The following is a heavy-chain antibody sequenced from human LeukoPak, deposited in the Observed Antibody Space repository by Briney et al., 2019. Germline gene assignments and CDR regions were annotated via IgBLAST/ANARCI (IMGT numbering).Heavy chain of an antibody. CDR1: GFSFSNFE. V-gene: IGHV3-48*03. CDR2: ISSSGETT. CDR3: AARRPPHRGPFES. Sequence: PGGSLRLYCAASGFSFSNFEMNWVRRAPGKGLEWVSYISSSGETTLYADSVQGRFTISRDNAKNSLYLQMNSLRVDDSALYYCAARRPPHRGPFESWGQGSLVTVSS. D-gene: IGHD3-16*01. J-gene: IGHJ4*02.